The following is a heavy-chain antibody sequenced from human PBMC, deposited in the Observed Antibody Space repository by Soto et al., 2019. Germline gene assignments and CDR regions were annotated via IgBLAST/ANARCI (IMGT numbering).Heavy chain of an antibody. CDR2: INPSGGST. V-gene: IGHV1-46*01. CDR1: GYTFTSYY. D-gene: IGHD3-9*01. CDR3: ARESYDILKHNWFDP. J-gene: IGHJ5*02. Sequence: QVQLVQSGAEVKKPGASVKVSCKASGYTFTSYYMHCVRQAPGQGLEWMGIINPSGGSTSYAQKFQGIVTMTRDTSTSTVYMELSSLRFEDTAVYYCARESYDILKHNWFDPWGQGTLVTVSS.